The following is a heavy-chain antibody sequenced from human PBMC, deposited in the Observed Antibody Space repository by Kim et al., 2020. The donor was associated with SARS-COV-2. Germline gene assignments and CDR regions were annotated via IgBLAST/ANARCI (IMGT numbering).Heavy chain of an antibody. J-gene: IGHJ4*02. Sequence: SETLSLTCTVSGGSISSGGYYWSWIRQHPGKGLEWIGYIYYSGSTYYNPSLKSRVTISVDTSKNQFSLKLSSVTAADTAVYYCARAYLFGSGSYNWGQGTLVTVSS. V-gene: IGHV4-31*03. CDR1: GGSISSGGYY. D-gene: IGHD3-10*01. CDR3: ARAYLFGSGSYN. CDR2: IYYSGST.